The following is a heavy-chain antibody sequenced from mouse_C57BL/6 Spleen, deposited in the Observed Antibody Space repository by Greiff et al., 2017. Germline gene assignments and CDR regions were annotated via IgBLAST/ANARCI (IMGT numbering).Heavy chain of an antibody. CDR1: GYSFTGYY. V-gene: IGHV1-31*01. CDR2: IYPYNGVS. CDR3: ASVNRYYAMDY. Sequence: VQLQQSGPELVKPGASVKISCKASGYSFTGYYMHWVKQSHGNILDWIGYIYPYNGVSSYNKKFKGNATLTVDKSSSTAYMELRSLTSEDSAVYYCASVNRYYAMDYWGQGTSVTVSS. J-gene: IGHJ4*01.